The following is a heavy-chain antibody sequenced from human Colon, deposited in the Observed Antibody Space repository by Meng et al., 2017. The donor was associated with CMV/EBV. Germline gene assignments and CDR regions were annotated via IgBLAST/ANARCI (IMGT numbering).Heavy chain of an antibody. D-gene: IGHD2-2*01. CDR3: ARDDRGPAANSN. Sequence: GESLKISCAVSGFNVSTNYMTWVRQAPGKGLEWVSVLYSGGTTYYADSVKGRFTTSRDNSKNTLYLQMNSLRTEDTAVYYCARDDRGPAANSNWGQGTMVTVS. J-gene: IGHJ4*02. CDR1: GFNVSTNY. V-gene: IGHV3-66*02. CDR2: LYSGGTT.